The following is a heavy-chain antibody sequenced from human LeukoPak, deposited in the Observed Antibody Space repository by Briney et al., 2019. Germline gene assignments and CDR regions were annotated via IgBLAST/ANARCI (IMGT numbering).Heavy chain of an antibody. J-gene: IGHJ4*02. CDR2: IYPGDSDT. CDR1: GYSFTSYW. D-gene: IGHD3-3*01. Sequence: GESLKISCKGSGYSFTSYWIGWVRQMPGKGLEWMGIIYPGDSDTRYSPSFQGQVTISADKSISTAYLQWSSLKASDTAMYYCARSQNYYDFWRVVSADYFDYWGQGTLVTVSS. CDR3: ARSQNYYDFWRVVSADYFDY. V-gene: IGHV5-51*01.